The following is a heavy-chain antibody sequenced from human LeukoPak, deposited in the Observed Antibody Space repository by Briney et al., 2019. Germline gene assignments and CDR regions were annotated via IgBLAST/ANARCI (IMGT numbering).Heavy chain of an antibody. D-gene: IGHD6-13*01. CDR3: VRDPSYGSSWYYYMDV. CDR1: GLIVTRDY. V-gene: IGHV3-66*01. Sequence: GGSLRLSCVVSGLIVTRDYMSWVRQAPGKGLEWVSAIYSGGSTYYADSVKGRFTISRDNSKNSLYLQMDSLRVEDTAVYYCVRDPSYGSSWYYYMDVWGKGTTVTVSS. CDR2: IYSGGST. J-gene: IGHJ6*03.